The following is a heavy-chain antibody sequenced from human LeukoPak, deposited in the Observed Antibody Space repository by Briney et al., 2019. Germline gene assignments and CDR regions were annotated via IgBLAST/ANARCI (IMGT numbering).Heavy chain of an antibody. V-gene: IGHV3-21*01. CDR3: ARHLTLDTAMVKVGYYYGMDV. Sequence: PGGSLRLSCAASGFTFSSYSMNWVRQAPGKGLEWVSSISSSSSYIYYADSVKGRFTISRDNAKNSLYLQMNSLRAEDTAVYYCARHLTLDTAMVKVGYYYGMDVWGQGTTVTVSS. CDR1: GFTFSSYS. J-gene: IGHJ6*02. CDR2: ISSSSSYI. D-gene: IGHD5-18*01.